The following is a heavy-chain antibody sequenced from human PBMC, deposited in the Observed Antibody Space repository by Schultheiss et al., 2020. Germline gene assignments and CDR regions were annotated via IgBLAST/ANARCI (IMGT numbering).Heavy chain of an antibody. V-gene: IGHV3-48*01. CDR3: ERFYCSGGTCYFDY. Sequence: GGSLRLSCAASGFSFSKYWMSWVRQAPGKGPEWISYISVRSDLIYYADSVKGRFTISRDNAKNSLYLQMDSLRADDTAVYYCERFYCSGGTCYFDYWGQGTLVTVSS. CDR2: ISVRSDLI. CDR1: GFSFSKYW. J-gene: IGHJ4*02. D-gene: IGHD2-15*01.